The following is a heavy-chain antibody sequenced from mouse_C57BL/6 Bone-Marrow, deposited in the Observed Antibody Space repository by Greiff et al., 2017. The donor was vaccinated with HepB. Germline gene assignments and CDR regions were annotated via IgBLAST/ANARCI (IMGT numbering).Heavy chain of an antibody. CDR1: GYTFTSYW. CDR3: ASSGWLLWYFDV. CDR2: INPSNGGT. V-gene: IGHV1-53*01. Sequence: QVQLQQPGTELVKPGASVKLSCKASGYTFTSYWMHWVKQRPGQGLEWIGNINPSNGGTNYNEKFKSKATLTVDKSSSTSYMQLSSLTSEDSAVYYCASSGWLLWYFDVWGTGTTVTVSS. D-gene: IGHD2-3*01. J-gene: IGHJ1*03.